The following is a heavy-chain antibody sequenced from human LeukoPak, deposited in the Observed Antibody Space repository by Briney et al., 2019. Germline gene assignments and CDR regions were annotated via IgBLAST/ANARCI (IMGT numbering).Heavy chain of an antibody. J-gene: IGHJ4*02. CDR2: ISWDGGST. V-gene: IGHV3-43D*03. Sequence: GGSLRLSCAASGFTFDDYAMHWVRQAPGKGLEWVSLISWDGGSTYYADSVKGRFTISRDNAKNQLYLQMNSLGVEDTALYYCVRDYCSGASCLRIQTLDSWGQGTLVTVSS. CDR1: GFTFDDYA. D-gene: IGHD2-15*01. CDR3: VRDYCSGASCLRIQTLDS.